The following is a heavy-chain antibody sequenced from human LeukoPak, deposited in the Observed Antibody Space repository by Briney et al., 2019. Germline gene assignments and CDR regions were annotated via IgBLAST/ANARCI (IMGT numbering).Heavy chain of an antibody. CDR3: AKIEGAGPRGAFHV. CDR1: GFTFSSYA. D-gene: IGHD2-21*01. CDR2: ISGSGGST. V-gene: IGHV3-23*01. J-gene: IGHJ3*01. Sequence: PGGSLRLSCAASGFTFSSYAMSWVRQAPGKGLEWVSAISGSGGSTYYADSVKGQFTISRDNSKDTLWLQISSLRVEHTAIYYCAKIEGAGPRGAFHVWGQGTMLIVSS.